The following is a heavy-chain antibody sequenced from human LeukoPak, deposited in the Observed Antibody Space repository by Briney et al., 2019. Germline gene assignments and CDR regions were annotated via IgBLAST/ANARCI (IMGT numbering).Heavy chain of an antibody. J-gene: IGHJ4*02. D-gene: IGHD3-16*02. V-gene: IGHV3-7*01. CDR3: ARDGLYDYVWGSYRHDY. CDR2: IKQDGSEK. CDR1: GFTFSSYW. Sequence: GGSLRLSCAASGFTFSSYWMSWVRQAPGKGLEWVANIKQDGSEKYYVDSVKGRFTISRDNAKNSLYLQMNSLRAEDTAVYYCARDGLYDYVWGSYRHDYLGQGTLVTVSS.